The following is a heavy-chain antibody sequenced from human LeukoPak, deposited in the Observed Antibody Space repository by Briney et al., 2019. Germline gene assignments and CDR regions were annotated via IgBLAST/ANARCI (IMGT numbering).Heavy chain of an antibody. CDR2: INPNSGGT. V-gene: IGHV1-2*02. J-gene: IGHJ4*02. Sequence: ASVKVSCKASGYTFTGYYMHWVRQAPGQGLEWMGWINPNSGGTNYAQKFQGRVTMTRDTSISTAYMELSRLRSDDTAVYYCARKAPEYSGSYPDYWGQGTLVTVSS. CDR3: ARKAPEYSGSYPDY. D-gene: IGHD1-26*01. CDR1: GYTFTGYY.